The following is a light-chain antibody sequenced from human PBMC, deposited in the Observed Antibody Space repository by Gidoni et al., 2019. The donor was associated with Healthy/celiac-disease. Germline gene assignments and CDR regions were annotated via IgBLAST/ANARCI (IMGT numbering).Light chain of an antibody. CDR1: NIGSKS. Sequence: SYVLTQPQSVSVAPGKTARITCGGNNIGSKSVPWYQQKPGQAPVLVIYYDSDRPSGIPERFSGSNSGNTATLTISRVEAGDEADYYCQVWDSSSDHPVFGGGTKLTVL. V-gene: IGLV3-21*04. J-gene: IGLJ2*01. CDR3: QVWDSSSDHPV. CDR2: YDS.